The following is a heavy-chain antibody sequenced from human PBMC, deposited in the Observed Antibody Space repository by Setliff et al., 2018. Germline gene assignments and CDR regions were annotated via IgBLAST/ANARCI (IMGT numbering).Heavy chain of an antibody. D-gene: IGHD6-13*01. CDR2: IYYSGST. J-gene: IGHJ6*03. Sequence: SETLSLTCTVSGGSISSYYWSWIRRPPGKGLEWIGYIYYSGSTNYNPSLKSRVTISVDTSKNQFSLKLSSVTAADTAVYYCARHRRGSSWQDYYYYYYMDVWGKGTTVTVSS. CDR1: GGSISSYY. CDR3: ARHRRGSSWQDYYYYYYMDV. V-gene: IGHV4-59*08.